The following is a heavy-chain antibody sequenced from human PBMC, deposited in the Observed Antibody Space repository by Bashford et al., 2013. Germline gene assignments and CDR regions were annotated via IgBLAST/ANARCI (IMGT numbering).Heavy chain of an antibody. V-gene: IGHV1-18*01. CDR1: GYTFTSYG. D-gene: IGHD2-2*02. CDR2: ISAYNGNT. CDR3: ARDVAYYHCSTTSCYNQNHYYYGMDV. J-gene: IGHJ6*02. Sequence: ASVKVSCKASGYTFTSYGISWVRQAPGQGLEWMGWISAYNGNTNYAQKLQGRVTMTTDTSTSTAYMELRSLRSDDTAVYYCARDVAYYHCSTTSCYNQNHYYYGMDVWGQGTTVTVSS.